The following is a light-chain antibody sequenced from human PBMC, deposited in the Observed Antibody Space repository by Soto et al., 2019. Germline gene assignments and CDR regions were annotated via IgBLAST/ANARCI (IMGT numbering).Light chain of an antibody. CDR3: QQYNNWPGT. Sequence: EIVMTQSPATLSVYPGERATLSCRASQSFSNNLAWYQQKPGQAPRLLIYGASTRATGIPARFSGSGSGTEFTLTINSLQSEDSAVYYCQQYNNWPGTFGQGTKV. J-gene: IGKJ1*01. V-gene: IGKV3D-15*01. CDR2: GAS. CDR1: QSFSNN.